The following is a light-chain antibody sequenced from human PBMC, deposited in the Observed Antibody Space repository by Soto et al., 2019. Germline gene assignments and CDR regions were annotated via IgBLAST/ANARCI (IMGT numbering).Light chain of an antibody. CDR3: QQYVTSPLT. Sequence: EIVLTQSPGTLSLSPGERATLSCRASQSVNNNFLAWYQQKPGQAPRLLIYDASSRATGIPDRFSGSGYGTDFTLTISRLEPEDFAVYSCQQYVTSPLTFGGGTKVEIK. J-gene: IGKJ4*01. V-gene: IGKV3-20*01. CDR1: QSVNNNF. CDR2: DAS.